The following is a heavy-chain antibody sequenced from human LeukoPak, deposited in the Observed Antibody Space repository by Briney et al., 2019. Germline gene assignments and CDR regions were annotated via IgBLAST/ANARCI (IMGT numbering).Heavy chain of an antibody. CDR3: ASYSGTYSAFEI. J-gene: IGHJ3*02. CDR1: GDSITNSNYY. D-gene: IGHD1-26*01. CDR2: IFYNGGP. Sequence: SETLSLTCTASGDSITNSNYYWGWVRQSPGRGLEWLGNIFYNGGPYYNPSFKSRVAISVDTSKNHFSLTLNAVTAADTAVYYGASYSGTYSAFEIWGQGTPVTVSS. V-gene: IGHV4-39*07.